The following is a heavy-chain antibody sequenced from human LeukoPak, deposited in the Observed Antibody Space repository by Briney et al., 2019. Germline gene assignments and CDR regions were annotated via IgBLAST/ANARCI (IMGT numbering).Heavy chain of an antibody. Sequence: SETLSLTCTVSGCSISSYYWSWIRQPPGKGLEWIGYIYYSGSTNYNPSLKSRVTITVDTSRNPFSVKRSSVTAADTAVYYCARGQQLAYYFDYWGQGTLVTVSS. CDR1: GCSISSYY. CDR2: IYYSGST. J-gene: IGHJ4*02. D-gene: IGHD6-13*01. CDR3: ARGQQLAYYFDY. V-gene: IGHV4-59*01.